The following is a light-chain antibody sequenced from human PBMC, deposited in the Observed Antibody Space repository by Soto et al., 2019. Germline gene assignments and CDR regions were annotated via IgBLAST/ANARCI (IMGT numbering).Light chain of an antibody. CDR1: SSDVGAYNY. CDR2: DVT. V-gene: IGLV2-14*03. Sequence: QSVLTQPASVSGSPGQSITISCTGTSSDVGAYNYVSWYQQYPGKAPKYIIYDVTNRPSGVSYRFSGSKSGNTASLTISGLQAEDEDDYYCSSYTTSSTLYVFGTGTKLTVL. J-gene: IGLJ1*01. CDR3: SSYTTSSTLYV.